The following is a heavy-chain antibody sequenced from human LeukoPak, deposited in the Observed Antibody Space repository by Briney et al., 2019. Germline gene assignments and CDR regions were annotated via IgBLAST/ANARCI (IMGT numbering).Heavy chain of an antibody. V-gene: IGHV3-21*01. CDR3: ARDKVAAAPGDY. D-gene: IGHD2-2*01. Sequence: GGSLRLSCAASGFTFSSYTMSWVRQAPGKGLECVSSISSSSSYISYADSMRGRFTISRDNAKNSLYLQMNSLRAEDTAVYYCARDKVAAAPGDYWGQGTLVTVSS. CDR2: ISSSSSYI. CDR1: GFTFSSYT. J-gene: IGHJ4*02.